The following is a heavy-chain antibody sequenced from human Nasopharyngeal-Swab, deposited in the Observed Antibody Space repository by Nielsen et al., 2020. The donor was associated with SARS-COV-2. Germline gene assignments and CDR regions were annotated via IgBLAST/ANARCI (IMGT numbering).Heavy chain of an antibody. CDR1: GFTFSSYA. D-gene: IGHD3-3*01. CDR3: AKGQGLRFFGVVSRFDY. Sequence: GESLKISCAAFGFTFSSYAMSWVRQAPGKGLEWVSAISGSGGSTYYADSVKGRFTISRDNSKNTLYLQMNSLRAEDTAVYYRAKGQGLRFFGVVSRFDYWGQGTLVTVSS. J-gene: IGHJ4*02. CDR2: ISGSGGST. V-gene: IGHV3-23*01.